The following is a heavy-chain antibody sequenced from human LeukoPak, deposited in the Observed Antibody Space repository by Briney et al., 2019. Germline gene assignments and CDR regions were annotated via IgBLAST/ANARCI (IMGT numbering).Heavy chain of an antibody. CDR2: ISYDGSNK. CDR3: ARACIAARFCHFDY. J-gene: IGHJ4*02. D-gene: IGHD6-6*01. CDR1: GFTVSSNY. Sequence: PGGSLRLSCAASGFTVSSNYMSWVRQAPGKGLEWVAVISYDGSNKYYADSVKGRFTISRDNSKNTLYLQMNSLRAEDTAVYYCARACIAARFCHFDYWGQGTLVTVSS. V-gene: IGHV3-30-3*01.